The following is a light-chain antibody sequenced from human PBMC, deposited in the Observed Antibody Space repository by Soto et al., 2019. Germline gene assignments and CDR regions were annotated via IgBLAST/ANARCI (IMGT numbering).Light chain of an antibody. V-gene: IGKV3-20*01. CDR2: AVS. CDR1: QTVSSSC. J-gene: IGKJ2*01. Sequence: EIVLTQSPGNLSLSPGERATLSCRASQTVSSSCLAWYQQKPGQAPRLLISAVSSRPTGIPDRFSGSGSGTDFTLTISRLEPEDFAVYHCQQYGSLPYTFGQGTKLEIK. CDR3: QQYGSLPYT.